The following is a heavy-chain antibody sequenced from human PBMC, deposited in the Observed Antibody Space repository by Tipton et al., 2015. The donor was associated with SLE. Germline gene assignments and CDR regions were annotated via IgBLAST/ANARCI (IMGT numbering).Heavy chain of an antibody. CDR2: IYYSGST. Sequence: TLSLTCTVSGGSVSSGSYYWAWIRQPPGKGPEWIGTIYYSGSTYYYPSLKSRITISVDTSKNQFSLEVRSVTAADTAVYYCARQDTRGFYYYGLDVWGQGTSVIVSS. CDR3: ARQDTRGFYYYGLDV. D-gene: IGHD2-2*01. J-gene: IGHJ6*02. CDR1: GGSVSSGSYY. V-gene: IGHV4-39*07.